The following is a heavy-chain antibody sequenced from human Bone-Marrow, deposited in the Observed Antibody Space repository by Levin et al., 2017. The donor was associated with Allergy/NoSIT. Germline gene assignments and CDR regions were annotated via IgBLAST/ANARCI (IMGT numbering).Heavy chain of an antibody. CDR2: ISSSSSYI. J-gene: IGHJ6*02. CDR1: GFTFSSYS. D-gene: IGHD2-15*01. V-gene: IGHV3-21*01. Sequence: GGSLRLSCAASGFTFSSYSMNWVRQAPGKGLEWVSSISSSSSYIYYADSVKGRFTISRDNAKNSLYLQMNSLRAEDTAVYYCARDLVVVRLPSRYGMDVWGQGTTVTVSS. CDR3: ARDLVVVRLPSRYGMDV.